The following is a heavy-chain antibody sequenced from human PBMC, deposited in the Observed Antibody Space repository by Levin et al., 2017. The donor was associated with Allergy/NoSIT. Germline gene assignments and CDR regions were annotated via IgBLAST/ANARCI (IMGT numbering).Heavy chain of an antibody. J-gene: IGHJ3*01. Sequence: SQTLSLTCTVSGGSISSDGYSWSWIRQPPGKGLEWNGYIYHTGSTYYNPSLKSRVIISVDISKNQISLKLSSVTAADTAVYYCARDSRGSALPFDVWGQGTMVTVSS. D-gene: IGHD3-10*01. CDR3: ARDSRGSALPFDV. V-gene: IGHV4-30-2*01. CDR1: GGSISSDGYS. CDR2: IYHTGST.